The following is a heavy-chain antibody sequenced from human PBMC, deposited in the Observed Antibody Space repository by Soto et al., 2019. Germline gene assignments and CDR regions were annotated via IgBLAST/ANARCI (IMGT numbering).Heavy chain of an antibody. CDR1: GGSFSGYY. V-gene: IGHV4-34*01. Sequence: QVQLQQWGAGLLKPSETLSLTCAVYGGSFSGYYWSWIRQPPGKGLECIGEINHSGSTNYNPSLKSRVTISVDTSKNQFSRKLRSVTAADTAVYYCARGLSAGTLLYYFDYWGQGTLVTVSS. D-gene: IGHD1-1*01. CDR3: ARGLSAGTLLYYFDY. CDR2: INHSGST. J-gene: IGHJ4*02.